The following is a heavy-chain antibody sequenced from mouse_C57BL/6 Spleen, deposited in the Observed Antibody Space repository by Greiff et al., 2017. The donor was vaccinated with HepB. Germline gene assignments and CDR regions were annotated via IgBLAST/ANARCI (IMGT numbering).Heavy chain of an antibody. CDR2: IDPSDSET. D-gene: IGHD4-1*01. CDR1: GYTFTSYW. V-gene: IGHV1-52*01. J-gene: IGHJ4*01. Sequence: QVQLQQPGAELVRPGSSVKLSCKASGYTFTSYWMHWVKQRPIQGLEWIGNIDPSDSETHYNQKFKDKATLTVDKSSSTAYMQLSSLTSEDSAVYYCARGHSANWDDYYAMDYWGQGTSVTVSS. CDR3: ARGHSANWDDYYAMDY.